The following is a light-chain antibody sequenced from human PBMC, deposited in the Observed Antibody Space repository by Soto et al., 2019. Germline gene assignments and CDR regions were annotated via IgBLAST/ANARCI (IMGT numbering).Light chain of an antibody. J-gene: IGKJ5*01. Sequence: DIQMTQSPSTLSASVGDRVTITCRASQSISDWLAWYQQKPGKAPYLLTYKASNLESGVPSRFSGSGSGTEFTLTISSLQPDDFATYYCQQHNDYPITFGQGTRLE. CDR3: QQHNDYPIT. CDR2: KAS. V-gene: IGKV1-5*03. CDR1: QSISDW.